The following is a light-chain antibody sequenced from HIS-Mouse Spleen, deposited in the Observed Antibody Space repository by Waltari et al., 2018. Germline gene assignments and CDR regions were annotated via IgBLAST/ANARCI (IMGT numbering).Light chain of an antibody. V-gene: IGLV2-14*03. Sequence: QSALTQPASVSGSPGQSITISCTGTSSDVGGYNYVSWYQQHPGKAPKLMIYDVSNRPSGVSNRFSGSKSGNTASLTISGIQAEDEADYYCSSYTSSSTEVFGGGTKLTVL. J-gene: IGLJ2*01. CDR3: SSYTSSSTEV. CDR1: SSDVGGYNY. CDR2: DVS.